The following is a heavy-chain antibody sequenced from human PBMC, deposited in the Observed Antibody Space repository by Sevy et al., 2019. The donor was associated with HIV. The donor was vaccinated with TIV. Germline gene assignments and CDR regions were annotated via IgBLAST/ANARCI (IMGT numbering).Heavy chain of an antibody. D-gene: IGHD1-26*01. CDR1: GFSFSYYG. CDR2: ISHDGINE. J-gene: IGHJ6*02. Sequence: GGSLRLSCTGSGFSFSYYGIHWVRQAPGKGLDWVALISHDGINEYYADSLKGRFTISRDDSKNTVYLEMNRLRNEDTAIYFCANAYSGSYSHSYLYALDVWGQGTTVTVSS. CDR3: ANAYSGSYSHSYLYALDV. V-gene: IGHV3-30*18.